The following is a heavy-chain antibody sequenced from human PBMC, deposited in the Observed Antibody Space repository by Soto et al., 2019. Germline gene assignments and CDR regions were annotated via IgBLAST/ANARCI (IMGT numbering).Heavy chain of an antibody. CDR1: GFTFSSYA. V-gene: IGHV3-30-3*01. CDR2: ISYDGSNK. Sequence: PGGSLRLSCAASGFTFSSYAMHWVRQAPGKGREWVAVISYDGSNKYYADSVKGRFTISRDNSKNTLYLQMNSLRAEDTAVYYCARDRYLYGGAYYYYGMDVWGQGTTVTVSS. D-gene: IGHD4-17*01. CDR3: ARDRYLYGGAYYYYGMDV. J-gene: IGHJ6*02.